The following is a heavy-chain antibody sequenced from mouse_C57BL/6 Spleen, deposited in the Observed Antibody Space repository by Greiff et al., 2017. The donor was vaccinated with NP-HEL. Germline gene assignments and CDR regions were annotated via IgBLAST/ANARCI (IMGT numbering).Heavy chain of an antibody. CDR2: IRSKSNNYAT. J-gene: IGHJ2*01. CDR3: VRGSSHFDY. D-gene: IGHD1-1*01. CDR1: GFSFNTYA. V-gene: IGHV10-1*01. Sequence: EVKVVESGGGLVQPKGSLKLSCAASGFSFNTYAMNWVRQAPGKGLEWVARIRSKSNNYATYYADSVKDRFTISRDDSESMLYLQMNNLKTEDTAMYYCVRGSSHFDYWGQGTTLTVSS.